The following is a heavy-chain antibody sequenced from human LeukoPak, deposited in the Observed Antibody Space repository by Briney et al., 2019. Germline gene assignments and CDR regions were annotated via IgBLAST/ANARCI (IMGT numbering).Heavy chain of an antibody. Sequence: ASVKVSCKASGYTFTSYGISWVRQAPGQGLEWMGWISAYNGNTNYAQKLQGRVTMTTDTSTSTAYMELRSLRSDDTAVYYCARGNGYCSSTSCPNDAFDIWGQGTTVTVSS. D-gene: IGHD2-2*03. CDR3: ARGNGYCSSTSCPNDAFDI. V-gene: IGHV1-18*01. J-gene: IGHJ3*02. CDR2: ISAYNGNT. CDR1: GYTFTSYG.